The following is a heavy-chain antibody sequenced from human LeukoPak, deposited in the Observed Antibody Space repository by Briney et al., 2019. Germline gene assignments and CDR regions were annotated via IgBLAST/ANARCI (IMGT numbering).Heavy chain of an antibody. CDR2: IYTSGST. V-gene: IGHV4-4*07. Sequence: SETLSLTCTVSGRSISSYYWSWIRQPAGKGLEWIGRIYTSGSTNYNPSLKSRVTMSVDTSKNQLSLKLSSVTAADTAVYYCARAFVPVTKRSNKGGWFDPWGQGTLVTVSS. J-gene: IGHJ5*02. CDR1: GRSISSYY. CDR3: ARAFVPVTKRSNKGGWFDP. D-gene: IGHD2-2*01.